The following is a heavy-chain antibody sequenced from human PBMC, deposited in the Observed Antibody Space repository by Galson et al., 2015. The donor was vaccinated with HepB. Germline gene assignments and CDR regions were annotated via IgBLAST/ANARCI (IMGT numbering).Heavy chain of an antibody. CDR2: ISSGSSYI. V-gene: IGHV3-21*01. J-gene: IGHJ4*02. D-gene: IGHD6-6*01. CDR1: GFTFNDYA. Sequence: SLRLSFSASGFTFNDYAMHWVRQAPGEGLEWVSYISSGSSYIYYRDSVQGRFTISTDNAKYSLYLQMNSLRAEDTARYYCVTALGDYSSSAHTRYLDRWGQGTLVTVSS. CDR3: VTALGDYSSSAHTRYLDR.